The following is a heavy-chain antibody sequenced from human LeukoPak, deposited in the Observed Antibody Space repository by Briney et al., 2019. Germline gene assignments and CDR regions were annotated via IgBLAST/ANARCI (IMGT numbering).Heavy chain of an antibody. CDR1: GFTFSSYW. Sequence: PGGSLRLSCAASGFTFSSYWMSWVRQAPGKGLEWVANIKQDGSEKYYVDSVKGRFTISRDNAKNSLYLQMNSLRAEDTAVYYCARDSGYCSSTSCYADPDDAFDIWGQGTMVTVSS. J-gene: IGHJ3*02. V-gene: IGHV3-7*04. CDR3: ARDSGYCSSTSCYADPDDAFDI. D-gene: IGHD2-2*03. CDR2: IKQDGSEK.